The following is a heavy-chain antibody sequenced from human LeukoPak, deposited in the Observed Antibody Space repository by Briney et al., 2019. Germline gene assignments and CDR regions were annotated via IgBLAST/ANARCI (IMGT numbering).Heavy chain of an antibody. CDR3: ARRLVGFGY. CDR2: IYPGDSDT. V-gene: IGHV5-51*01. J-gene: IGHJ4*02. CDR1: GYSFSSYW. D-gene: IGHD2-15*01. Sequence: GESLKISCKGSGYSFSSYWIAWVRQMPGKGLEWMGIIYPGDSDTKYSPSFQGQVTFSADNSINTAYLQWNSLKASDSAMYYCARRLVGFGYWGQGTLVTVSS.